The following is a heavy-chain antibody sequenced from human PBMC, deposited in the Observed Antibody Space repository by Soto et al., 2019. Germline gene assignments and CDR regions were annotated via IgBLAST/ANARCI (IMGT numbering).Heavy chain of an antibody. V-gene: IGHV1-8*01. J-gene: IGHJ6*02. CDR1: GSTLPSYD. Sequence: QVHLGKSGAEVKKPGASVKVSSKASGSTLPSYDINWGRQATGQGLEWMGWMNPNSANTGYAQKFQGRVTMTRNTSISTAYMELSSLRSEDTAVYYCAREGVRGMDVWGQGTTVTVSS. CDR2: MNPNSANT. D-gene: IGHD3-16*01. CDR3: AREGVRGMDV.